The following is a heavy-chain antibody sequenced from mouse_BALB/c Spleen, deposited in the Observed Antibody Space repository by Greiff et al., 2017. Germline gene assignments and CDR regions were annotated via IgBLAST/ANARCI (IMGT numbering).Heavy chain of an antibody. CDR1: GYSITSDYA. CDR2: ISYSGST. D-gene: IGHD2-1*01. V-gene: IGHV3-2*02. J-gene: IGHJ3*01. CDR3: ASYGNLFAY. Sequence: DVQLQESGPGLVKPSQSLSLTCTVTGYSITSDYAWNWIRQFPGNKLEWMGYISYSGSTSYNPSLKSRISITRDTSKNQFFLQLNSVTTEDTATYYCASYGNLFAYWGQGTLVTVSA.